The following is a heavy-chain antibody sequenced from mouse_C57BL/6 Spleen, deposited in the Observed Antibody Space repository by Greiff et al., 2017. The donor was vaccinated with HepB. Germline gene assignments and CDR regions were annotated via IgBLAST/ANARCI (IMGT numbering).Heavy chain of an antibody. CDR3: ARWDPGTYRFDY. CDR2: IYPGSGST. V-gene: IGHV1-55*01. D-gene: IGHD4-1*01. CDR1: GYTFTSYW. J-gene: IGHJ2*01. Sequence: QVQLQQPGAELVKPGASVKMSCKASGYTFTSYWITWVKQRPGQGLEWIGDIYPGSGSTNYNEKFKSKATLTVDTSSSTAYMQLSSLTSEDSAVYYCARWDPGTYRFDYWGQGTTLTVSS.